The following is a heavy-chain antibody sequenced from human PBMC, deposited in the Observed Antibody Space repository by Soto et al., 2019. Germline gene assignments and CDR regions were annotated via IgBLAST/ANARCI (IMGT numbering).Heavy chain of an antibody. CDR2: ISWNSNII. Sequence: PGGSLRLSCAASGFTFDDYAMHWVRRVPRKGLEWVSSISWNSNIIGYADSVKGSFTISRDNAKNSLYLQMNSLRPEDTALYYCAKGGPDGFCSGGRCYFDYWGQGTLVTVSS. CDR1: GFTFDDYA. J-gene: IGHJ4*02. D-gene: IGHD2-15*01. CDR3: AKGGPDGFCSGGRCYFDY. V-gene: IGHV3-9*01.